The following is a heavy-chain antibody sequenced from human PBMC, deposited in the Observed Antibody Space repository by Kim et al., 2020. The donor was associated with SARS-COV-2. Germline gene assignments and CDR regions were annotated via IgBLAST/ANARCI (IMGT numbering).Heavy chain of an antibody. J-gene: IGHJ4*02. CDR3: ATDDSDSSGYYVY. Sequence: YAQKFQGRVTMTEDTSTDTAYMELSSLRSEDTAVYYCATDDSDSSGYYVYWGQGTLVTVSS. V-gene: IGHV1-24*01. D-gene: IGHD3-22*01.